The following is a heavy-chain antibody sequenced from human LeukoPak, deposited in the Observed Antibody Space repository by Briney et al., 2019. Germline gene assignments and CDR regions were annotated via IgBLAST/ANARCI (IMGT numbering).Heavy chain of an antibody. D-gene: IGHD3-3*01. V-gene: IGHV3-23*01. CDR3: ARRDYDFWSGYYY. CDR1: GFTFSNYG. J-gene: IGHJ4*02. CDR2: ISGSGANT. Sequence: GGSLRLSCAASGFTFSNYGMSWVRQAPGKGLEWVSVISGSGANTYYADSVKGRFTISRDNSKNTLYLQVNSLRAEDTAVYYCARRDYDFWSGYYYWGQGTLVTVSS.